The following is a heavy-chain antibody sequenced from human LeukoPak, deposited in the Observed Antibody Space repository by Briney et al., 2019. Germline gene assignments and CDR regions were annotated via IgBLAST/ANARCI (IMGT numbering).Heavy chain of an antibody. V-gene: IGHV3-30-3*01. D-gene: IGHD2-21*01. CDR1: GFTFSSYA. CDR2: ISYDGSNK. CDR3: ARGEGYCGGDCYYGMDV. J-gene: IGHJ6*02. Sequence: PGGSPRLSCAASGFTFSSYAMHWVRQAPGKGLEWVAVISYDGSNKYYADSVKGRFTISRDNSKNTLYLQMNSLRAEDTAVYYRARGEGYCGGDCYYGMDVWGQGTTVTVSS.